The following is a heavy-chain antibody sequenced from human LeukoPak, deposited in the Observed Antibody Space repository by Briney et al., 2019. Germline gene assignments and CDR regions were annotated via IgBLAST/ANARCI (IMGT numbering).Heavy chain of an antibody. CDR3: ATYCSSTSCYRDAFDI. V-gene: IGHV4-34*01. CDR1: GGSFSGYY. D-gene: IGHD2-2*02. J-gene: IGHJ3*02. Sequence: SETLSLTCAVYGGSFSGYYWSWIRQPPGKGLEWIGEINHSGSTNYNPSLKSRVTISVDTSKNHFSLKLSSVTAADTAVYYCATYCSSTSCYRDAFDIWGQGTMVTVSS. CDR2: INHSGST.